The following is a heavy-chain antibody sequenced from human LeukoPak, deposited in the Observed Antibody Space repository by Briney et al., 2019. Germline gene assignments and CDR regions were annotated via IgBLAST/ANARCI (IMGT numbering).Heavy chain of an antibody. Sequence: GGSLRLSCAASGLTLSNSGMHWIRQAPGKGLEWVAVISYDGRNMYYADSVKGRFTISRDDSKNTLYLQMNSLRPEDTAVYFCANNLGIWTPQEEFDVWGHGTTVTVSS. D-gene: IGHD2-15*01. V-gene: IGHV3-30*18. CDR1: GLTLSNSG. CDR2: ISYDGRNM. J-gene: IGHJ6*02. CDR3: ANNLGIWTPQEEFDV.